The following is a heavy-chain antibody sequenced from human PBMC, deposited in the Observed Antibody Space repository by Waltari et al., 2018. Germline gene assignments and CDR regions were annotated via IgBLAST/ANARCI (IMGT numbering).Heavy chain of an antibody. V-gene: IGHV3-74*01. CDR1: GFTLSSSY. CDR3: ARDGGGNGYIHY. J-gene: IGHJ4*02. CDR2: INTDGSSA. D-gene: IGHD3-16*01. Sequence: EVQLVESGGGLVQPGGSLRLSCEASGFTLSSSYMHWVRQVPGKGLVWVSRINTDGSSANYADSVKGRFTISRYNGKNTLYLQMNSLRAEDTAVYYCARDGGGNGYIHYWGQGTLVTVSS.